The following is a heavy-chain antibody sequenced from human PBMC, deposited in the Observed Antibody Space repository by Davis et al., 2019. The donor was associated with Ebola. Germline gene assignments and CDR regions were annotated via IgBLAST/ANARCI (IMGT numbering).Heavy chain of an antibody. V-gene: IGHV5-51*01. D-gene: IGHD5-18*01. CDR2: IYPGDSDT. CDR3: ARQGGGNTYGSGDY. J-gene: IGHJ4*02. Sequence: GGSLRLSCKASGYTSTSYWIGWVRQMPGKGLEWLGIIYPGDSDTRYSPSFQGQFTISADKSITTAYLQWSSLKAPDTAMYFCARQGGGNTYGSGDYWGQGTLVTVSS. CDR1: GYTSTSYW.